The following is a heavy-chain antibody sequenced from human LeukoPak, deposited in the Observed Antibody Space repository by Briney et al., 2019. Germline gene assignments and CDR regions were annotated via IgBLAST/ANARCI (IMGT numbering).Heavy chain of an antibody. J-gene: IGHJ3*02. V-gene: IGHV4-38-2*02. Sequence: SETLSLTCAVSGYSISSGYYWGWIRQPPGKGLEWIGSIYHSGSTYYNPSLKSRVTISVDTSKNQFSLKLSSVTAADTAVYYCAGEHYMIVVGSCAFDIWGQGTMVTVSS. CDR2: IYHSGST. D-gene: IGHD3-22*01. CDR1: GYSISSGYY. CDR3: AGEHYMIVVGSCAFDI.